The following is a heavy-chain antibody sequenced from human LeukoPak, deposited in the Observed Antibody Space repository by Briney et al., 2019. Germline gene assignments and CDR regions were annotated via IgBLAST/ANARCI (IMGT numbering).Heavy chain of an antibody. CDR1: GFTFSSYS. Sequence: GGSLRLSCAASGFTFSSYSMNWVRQAPGKGLEWVSSISSSSSYIYYADSVKGRFTISRDNAKNSLYLQMNSLRAEDTAVYYCASPLGLPGEYYYYMDVWGKGTTVTVSS. CDR3: ASPLGLPGEYYYYMDV. D-gene: IGHD2-15*01. V-gene: IGHV3-21*01. CDR2: ISSSSSYI. J-gene: IGHJ6*03.